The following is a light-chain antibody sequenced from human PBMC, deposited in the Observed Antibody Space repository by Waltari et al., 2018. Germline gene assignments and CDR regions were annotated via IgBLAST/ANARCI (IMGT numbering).Light chain of an antibody. CDR3: QQYYSSPQT. Sequence: DIVMTQSPDSLAVSLGERATINCKSSQIIFHKSNNKTYLAWYQQKSGQPPKVLIYWASTWEFGVPDRFSGSGSATDFTLTISSLQAEDVAVYYCQQYYSSPQTFGQGTKVEIK. CDR1: QIIFHKSNNKTY. J-gene: IGKJ1*01. CDR2: WAS. V-gene: IGKV4-1*01.